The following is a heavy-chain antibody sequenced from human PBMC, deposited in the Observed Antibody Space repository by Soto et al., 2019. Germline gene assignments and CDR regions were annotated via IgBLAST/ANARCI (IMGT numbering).Heavy chain of an antibody. CDR3: ARESSLVGYYYAMDV. V-gene: IGHV3-30-3*01. D-gene: IGHD6-6*01. J-gene: IGHJ6*02. CDR1: GFTFSSYA. Sequence: QVQLVESGGGVVQPGRSLRLSCAASGFTFSSYAMHWVRQAPGKGLEWVAVISYDGSNKYYADSVKGRFTISRDNSKNTLYRQRNSLRAEDTAVYYCARESSLVGYYYAMDVWGQGTTVTVSS. CDR2: ISYDGSNK.